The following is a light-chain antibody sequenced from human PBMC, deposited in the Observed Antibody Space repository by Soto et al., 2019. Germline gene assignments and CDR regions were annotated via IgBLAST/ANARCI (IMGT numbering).Light chain of an antibody. Sequence: IVLTQSPGTLSLSPGERATLSCRTSQSVSSSYLAWYQQKPGQAPRLLIYGASSRATGIPGRFSGSGSGTEFTLTISSLQSEDFAVYYCQHYNNWLGTFGGGTKVDIK. CDR2: GAS. V-gene: IGKV3D-15*01. CDR1: QSVSSSY. J-gene: IGKJ4*01. CDR3: QHYNNWLGT.